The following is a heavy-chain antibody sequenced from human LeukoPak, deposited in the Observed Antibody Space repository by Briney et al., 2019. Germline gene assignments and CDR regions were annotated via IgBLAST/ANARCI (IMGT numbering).Heavy chain of an antibody. Sequence: GGSLRLSCAASGFTFSSYGMHWVRQAPGKGLEWVAVIWYDGSNKYYADSVKGRFTISRDNSKNTLYLQMNSLRAEDTAVYYCARVDYGGTTDYWGQGTLITVSS. CDR1: GFTFSSYG. CDR2: IWYDGSNK. CDR3: ARVDYGGTTDY. J-gene: IGHJ4*02. V-gene: IGHV3-33*01. D-gene: IGHD4-23*01.